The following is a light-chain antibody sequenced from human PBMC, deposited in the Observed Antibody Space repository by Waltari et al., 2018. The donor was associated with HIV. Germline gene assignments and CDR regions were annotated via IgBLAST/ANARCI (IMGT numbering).Light chain of an antibody. CDR1: QSVSTN. CDR3: QQYNNWPLA. J-gene: IGKJ4*01. CDR2: GAS. Sequence: EIMMTQSPATLSVSPGARATLSCRASQSVSTNLACYQQKPGQAPRLLIYGASTRATGIPARFSGSGSGTDFTLTISSLQSEDSVTYYCQQYNNWPLAFGGGTKVEIK. V-gene: IGKV3-15*01.